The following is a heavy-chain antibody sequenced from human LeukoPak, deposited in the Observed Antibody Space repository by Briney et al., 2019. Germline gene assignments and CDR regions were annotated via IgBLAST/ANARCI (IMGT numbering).Heavy chain of an antibody. J-gene: IGHJ5*02. CDR1: GGSISSYY. V-gene: IGHV4-59*12. CDR3: ARSRGYPNWFDP. CDR2: IYYSGST. Sequence: PSETLSLTCTVSGGSISSYYWSWIRQPPGKGLEWIGSIYYSGSTYYNPSLKSRVTISVDTSKNQFSLKLSSVTAADTAVYYCARSRGYPNWFDPWGQGTLVTVSS. D-gene: IGHD3-22*01.